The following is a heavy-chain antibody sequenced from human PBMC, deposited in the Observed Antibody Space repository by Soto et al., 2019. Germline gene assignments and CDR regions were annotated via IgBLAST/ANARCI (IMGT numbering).Heavy chain of an antibody. CDR3: ARDASSNRHHFDY. J-gene: IGHJ4*02. D-gene: IGHD6-13*01. CDR1: GGSISSGDYY. CDR2: IYYTGRA. V-gene: IGHV4-31*03. Sequence: TLSLTCIVSGGSISSGDYYWSWIRQHPGKGLEWIGYIYYTGRAYYNPSLRSRVSMSVDTSKNPFSLKLSSVTAADTAIYFCARDASSNRHHFDYWGQGTLVIVSS.